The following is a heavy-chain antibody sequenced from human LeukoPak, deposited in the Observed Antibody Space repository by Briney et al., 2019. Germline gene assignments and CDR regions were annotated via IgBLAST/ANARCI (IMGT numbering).Heavy chain of an antibody. D-gene: IGHD1-1*01. CDR2: ISGSGGST. CDR3: ARDGNRDGDMDV. CDR1: GFTFSSYA. J-gene: IGHJ6*03. V-gene: IGHV3-23*01. Sequence: GGSLRLSCAASGFTFSSYAMSWVRQAPGKGLEWVSAISGSGGSTYYADSVKGRFTISRDNAKNSLYLQMNSLRAEDTAVYYCARDGNRDGDMDVWGKGTTVTVSS.